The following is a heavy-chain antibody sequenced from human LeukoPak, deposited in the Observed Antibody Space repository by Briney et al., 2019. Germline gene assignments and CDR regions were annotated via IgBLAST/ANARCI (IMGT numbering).Heavy chain of an antibody. Sequence: GGSLRLSCAASGFTFSDYYMSWIRQAPGKGLEWVSYISSSGSTIYYADSVKGRFTISRDNSKNTLYLQMNSLRAEDTAVYYCARDPKLWFGESSYYMDVWGKGTTVTVSS. CDR3: ARDPKLWFGESSYYMDV. D-gene: IGHD3-10*01. V-gene: IGHV3-11*04. CDR1: GFTFSDYY. J-gene: IGHJ6*03. CDR2: ISSSGSTI.